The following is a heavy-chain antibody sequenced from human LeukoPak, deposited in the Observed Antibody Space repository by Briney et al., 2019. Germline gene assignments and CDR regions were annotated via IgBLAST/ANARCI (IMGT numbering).Heavy chain of an antibody. J-gene: IGHJ4*02. CDR2: ISSSSSYI. CDR3: ARGLGIAAAGTE. CDR1: GFTFSSYS. V-gene: IGHV3-21*01. D-gene: IGHD6-13*01. Sequence: GGSLRLSCAASGFTFSSYSMNWVRQAPGKGLEWVSSISSSSSYIYYADSVKGRFTISRDNAKNSLYLQMNSLRAEDTAVYYCARGLGIAAAGTEWGQGTLVTVSS.